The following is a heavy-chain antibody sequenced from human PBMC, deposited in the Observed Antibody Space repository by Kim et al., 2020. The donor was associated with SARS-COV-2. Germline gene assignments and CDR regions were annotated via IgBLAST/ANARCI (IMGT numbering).Heavy chain of an antibody. J-gene: IGHJ4*02. V-gene: IGHV6-1*01. D-gene: IGHD6-13*01. CDR3: ARAAGGQSGLDF. CDR2: TYYRSRWLN. Sequence: SQTLSLTCVISGDSVSSNIATWNWVRQSPSRDLEWLGRTYYRSRWLNEYATSVKSRITINPDTPKNQFSLQLSSVTPEDTAVYYCARAAGGQSGLDFWGQGTLVTVFS. CDR1: GDSVSSNIAT.